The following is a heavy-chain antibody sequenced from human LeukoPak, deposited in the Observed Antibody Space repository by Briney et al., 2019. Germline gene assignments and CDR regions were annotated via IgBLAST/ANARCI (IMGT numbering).Heavy chain of an antibody. CDR1: GFTFDDYG. D-gene: IGHD2-8*01. CDR2: ISSSSSTI. CDR3: ARVYRYYYMDV. V-gene: IGHV3-48*01. Sequence: GGSLRLSCAASGFTFDDYGMNWVRQAPGKGLEWVSYISSSSSTIYYADSVKGRFTISRDNAKNSLYLQMNSLRAEDTAVYYCARVYRYYYMDVWGKGTTVTVSS. J-gene: IGHJ6*03.